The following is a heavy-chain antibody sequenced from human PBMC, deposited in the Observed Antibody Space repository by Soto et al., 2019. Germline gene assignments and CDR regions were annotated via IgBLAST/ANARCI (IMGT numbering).Heavy chain of an antibody. CDR2: IYYSGST. V-gene: IGHV4-39*01. Sequence: QLQLQESGPGLVKPSETLSLTCTVSGGSISSSSYYWGWIRQPPGKGLEWIGSIYYSGSTYYNPSLKSRVTISVDTSKNQFSLKLSSVTAADTAVYYCARLDTAMVPNNWFDPWGQGTLVTVSS. CDR3: ARLDTAMVPNNWFDP. J-gene: IGHJ5*02. D-gene: IGHD5-18*01. CDR1: GGSISSSSYY.